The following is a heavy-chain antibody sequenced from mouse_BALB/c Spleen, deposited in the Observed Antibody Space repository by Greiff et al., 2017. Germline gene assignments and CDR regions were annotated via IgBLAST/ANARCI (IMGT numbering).Heavy chain of an antibody. CDR2: IRSKSNNYAT. CDR3: VRHHGNFSWFAY. CDR1: GFTFNTYA. J-gene: IGHJ3*01. V-gene: IGHV10-1*02. Sequence: EVKLVESGGGLVQPKGSLKLSCAASGFTFNTYAMNWVRQAPGKGLEWVARIRSKSNNYATYYADSVKDRFTISRDDSQSMLYLQMNNLKTEDTAMYYCVRHHGNFSWFAYWGQGTLVTVSA. D-gene: IGHD2-1*01.